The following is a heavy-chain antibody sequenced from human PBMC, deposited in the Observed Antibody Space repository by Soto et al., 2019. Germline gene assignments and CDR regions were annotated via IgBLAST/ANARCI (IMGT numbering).Heavy chain of an antibody. CDR3: AKAGYCSSATCAARYYYMDV. J-gene: IGHJ6*03. CDR1: GFTFSSYA. D-gene: IGHD2-2*01. Sequence: GGSLRLSCAVSGFTFSSYAMGCVRQAPGKGLEWVSAISGSGGSTYYADSVKGRFTISRDNSKNTLYLQMNSLRAEDTAVYYCAKAGYCSSATCAARYYYMDVWGKGTTVTVSS. CDR2: ISGSGGST. V-gene: IGHV3-23*01.